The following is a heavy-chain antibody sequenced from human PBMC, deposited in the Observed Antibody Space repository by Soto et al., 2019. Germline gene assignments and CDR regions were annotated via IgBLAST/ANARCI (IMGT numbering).Heavy chain of an antibody. D-gene: IGHD1-26*01. Sequence: QVQLVQSGAEVKKPGASVKVSCKTSGYTFIDNYVHWVRQAPGQGLEWMGWINPRSGGTNYAQKFQARVTMTRDTSISTAYMELSRLRFDDTAVYYCALASGTYAENWFDPWGQGTLVTVSS. CDR1: GYTFIDNY. J-gene: IGHJ5*02. V-gene: IGHV1-2*02. CDR2: INPRSGGT. CDR3: ALASGTYAENWFDP.